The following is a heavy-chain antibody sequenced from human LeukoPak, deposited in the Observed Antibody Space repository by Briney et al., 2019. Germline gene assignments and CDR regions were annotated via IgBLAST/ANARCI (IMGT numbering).Heavy chain of an antibody. V-gene: IGHV3-21*01. J-gene: IGHJ4*02. D-gene: IGHD1-26*01. Sequence: GGSLRLSCAASGFTFSSYSMNWVRQAPGKGLEWVSSISSSSSYIYYADSVKGRFTISRDNAKNSLYLQMNSLRAEDTAVYYCAAPGWELPYFDYWGQGTLVTVSS. CDR3: AAPGWELPYFDY. CDR1: GFTFSSYS. CDR2: ISSSSSYI.